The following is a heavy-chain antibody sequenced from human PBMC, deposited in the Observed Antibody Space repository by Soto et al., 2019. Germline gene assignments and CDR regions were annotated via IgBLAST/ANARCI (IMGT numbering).Heavy chain of an antibody. V-gene: IGHV4-59*01. CDR1: GGSISSYY. CDR2: IYYSGST. CDR3: ASSFHDYGDYYYYYYMDV. Sequence: PSETLSLTCTVSGGSISSYYWSWIRQPPGKGLEWIGYIYYSGSTNYNPSLKSRVTISVDTSKNQFSLKLSSVTAADTAVYYCASSFHDYGDYYYYYYMDVWGKGTTVTVSS. D-gene: IGHD4-17*01. J-gene: IGHJ6*03.